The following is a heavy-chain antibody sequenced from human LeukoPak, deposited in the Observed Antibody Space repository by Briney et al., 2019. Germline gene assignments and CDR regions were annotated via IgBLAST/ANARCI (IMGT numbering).Heavy chain of an antibody. Sequence: ASVKVSCKASGYTFTSYDINWVRQATGQGLEWMGWMNPNSGNTGYAQKFQGRVTITRNTSISTAYMELSSLRSEDTAVYYCASRERITISEGVHWGQGTLVTVSS. CDR1: GYTFTSYD. CDR2: MNPNSGNT. V-gene: IGHV1-8*03. J-gene: IGHJ4*02. CDR3: ASRERITISEGVH. D-gene: IGHD3-9*01.